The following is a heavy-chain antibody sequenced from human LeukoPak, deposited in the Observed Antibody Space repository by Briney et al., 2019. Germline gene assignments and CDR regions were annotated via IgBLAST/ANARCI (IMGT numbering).Heavy chain of an antibody. V-gene: IGHV1-8*01. J-gene: IGHJ4*02. CDR2: MNPNSGNT. D-gene: IGHD2-15*01. Sequence: ASVKVSCKASGYTFTSYDINWVRQATGQGLEWMGWMNPNSGNTGYAQKFQGRVTMTRNTSISTAYMELSSLRSEDTAVYYCARGYCSGGSCSAGLGYWGQGTLVTVSS. CDR1: GYTFTSYD. CDR3: ARGYCSGGSCSAGLGY.